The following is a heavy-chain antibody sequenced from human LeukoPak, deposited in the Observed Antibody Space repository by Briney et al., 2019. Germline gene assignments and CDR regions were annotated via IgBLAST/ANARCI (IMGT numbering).Heavy chain of an antibody. CDR3: AKGMGYYDSGSHFYGMDV. D-gene: IGHD3-10*01. J-gene: IGHJ6*02. CDR2: ISYDGSNK. V-gene: IGHV3-30-3*01. Sequence: GRSLRLSCAASGFTFSSYAMHWVRQAPGKGLEWVAVISYDGSNKYYADSVKGRFTISRDNSKNTLYLQMNSLRAEDTAVYYCAKGMGYYDSGSHFYGMDVWGQGTTVTVSS. CDR1: GFTFSSYA.